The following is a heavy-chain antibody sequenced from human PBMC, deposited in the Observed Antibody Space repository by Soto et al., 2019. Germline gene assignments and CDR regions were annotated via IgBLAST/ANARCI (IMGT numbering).Heavy chain of an antibody. CDR3: ARSGRGWFDP. Sequence: SETMSLTCTVSGGSISSGDCYWSWIRQPPGKGLEWIGYIYYSGSTYYNPSLKSRVTISVDTSKNQFSLKLSSVTAADTAVYYRARSGRGWFDPWGQGTLVTVSS. J-gene: IGHJ5*02. V-gene: IGHV4-30-4*01. CDR1: GGSISSGDCY. CDR2: IYYSGST. D-gene: IGHD3-10*01.